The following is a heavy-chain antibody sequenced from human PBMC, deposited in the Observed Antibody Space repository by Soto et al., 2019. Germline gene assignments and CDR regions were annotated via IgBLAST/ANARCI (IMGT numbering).Heavy chain of an antibody. CDR1: GFTFSSYW. CDR3: ARDLRVTILLGLYYYGMDV. D-gene: IGHD4-17*01. CDR2: IKQDGSEK. J-gene: IGHJ6*02. V-gene: IGHV3-7*05. Sequence: GGSLRLSCAASGFTFSSYWMSWVRQAPGKGLEWVANIKQDGSEKYYVDSVKGRFTISRDNAKNSLYLQMNSLRAEDTAVYYCARDLRVTILLGLYYYGMDVWGQGTTVTVSS.